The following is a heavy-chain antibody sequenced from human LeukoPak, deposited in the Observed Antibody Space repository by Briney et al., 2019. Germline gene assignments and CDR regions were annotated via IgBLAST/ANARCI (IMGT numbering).Heavy chain of an antibody. J-gene: IGHJ4*02. D-gene: IGHD3-22*01. CDR2: IYPGDSDT. CDR1: GYSFTSHW. Sequence: GESLKISCKGSGYSFTSHWIGWVRQMPGKGLEWMGIIYPGDSDTRYSPSFQGQVTISADKSISTAYLQWSSLKASDTAMYYCARLALSFSYYDSSGYYYPPDYWGQGTLVTVSS. CDR3: ARLALSFSYYDSSGYYYPPDY. V-gene: IGHV5-51*01.